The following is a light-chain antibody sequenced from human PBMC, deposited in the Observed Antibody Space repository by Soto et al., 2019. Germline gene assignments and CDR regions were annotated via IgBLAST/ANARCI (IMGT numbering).Light chain of an antibody. Sequence: EIVLTQSPGTLSLSPGERATLSCMASQSVSSTYLARYQHKPGQAPRLLIYGASSRATGIPDRFSGSGSGTDFTLIISRLEPEDFAVYYCQQYGNSFVGFGQGTKVDIK. CDR1: QSVSSTY. J-gene: IGKJ1*01. CDR3: QQYGNSFVG. V-gene: IGKV3-20*01. CDR2: GAS.